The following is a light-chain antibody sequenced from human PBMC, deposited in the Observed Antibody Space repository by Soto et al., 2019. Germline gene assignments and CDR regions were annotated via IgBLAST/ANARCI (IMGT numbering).Light chain of an antibody. CDR1: QSVSSN. V-gene: IGKV3-15*01. CDR2: GAS. CDR3: QQYGSLSWT. Sequence: EIVMTQSPATLSVSPGETATLSCRASQSVSSNLAWYQQKPGQAPRLLIYGASTRATGIPARFSGSGSGTEFTLTISSLQSEDFAVYYCQQYGSLSWTFGQGTKVDIK. J-gene: IGKJ1*01.